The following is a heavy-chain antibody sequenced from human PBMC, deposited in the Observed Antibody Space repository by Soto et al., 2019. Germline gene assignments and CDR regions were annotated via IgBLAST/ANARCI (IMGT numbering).Heavy chain of an antibody. CDR3: AAPPFDFSRGSSNDYFDL. J-gene: IGHJ2*01. CDR2: IIPILGVA. D-gene: IGHD3-3*01. V-gene: IGHV1-69*02. CDR1: GGTFSSFT. Sequence: QVQLVQSGAEVKKPGSSVKVSCKPSGGTFSSFTIKWVRQAPGQGLEWMGRIIPILGVANYAQKFQGRVTITADKATSTAYLDLSRLRSEDTAVYYCAAPPFDFSRGSSNDYFDLWRRGTLVTVSS.